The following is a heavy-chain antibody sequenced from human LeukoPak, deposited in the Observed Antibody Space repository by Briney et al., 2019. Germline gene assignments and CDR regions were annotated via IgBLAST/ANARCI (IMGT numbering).Heavy chain of an antibody. CDR1: GVSISSGSYD. V-gene: IGHV4-61*02. CDR2: IYTSGST. CDR3: ARDRAVAATIDY. D-gene: IGHD6-19*01. J-gene: IGHJ4*02. Sequence: SETLSLTCTVSGVSISSGSYDWSWIRQPAGKGLEWIGRIYTSGSTNNTPSLKSPATITVETSKNQFSLKLSSVTAADTAVYYCARDRAVAATIDYWGQGTLVTVSS.